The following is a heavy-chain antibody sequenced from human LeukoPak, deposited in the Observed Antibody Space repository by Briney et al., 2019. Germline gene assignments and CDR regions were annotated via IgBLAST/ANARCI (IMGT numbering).Heavy chain of an antibody. V-gene: IGHV1-69*13. D-gene: IGHD6-19*01. CDR1: GGTFSSYA. Sequence: SVKVSCKASGGTFSSYAISWVRQAPGQGLEWMGGIIPIFGTANYAQKFQGRVTITADESTSTAYMELSSLRSEDTAVYYCAQEGIPVAAFAPWGQGTLVTVSS. CDR3: AQEGIPVAAFAP. CDR2: IIPIFGTA. J-gene: IGHJ5*02.